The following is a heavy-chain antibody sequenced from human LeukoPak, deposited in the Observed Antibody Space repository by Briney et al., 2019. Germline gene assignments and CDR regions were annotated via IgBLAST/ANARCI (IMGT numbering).Heavy chain of an antibody. D-gene: IGHD2-8*01. CDR3: ARGSINGFDGPFDP. V-gene: IGHV1-18*01. CDR2: ISIYNNNT. J-gene: IGHJ5*02. CDR1: GYTFTSYG. Sequence: ASVKVSCKASGYTFTSYGISWVRQAPGQGLEWMGRISIYNNNTNYAQKLQGRVTMTTDTSTSTAYMELGSLRSDDTAVYYCARGSINGFDGPFDPWGQGTLVTVSS.